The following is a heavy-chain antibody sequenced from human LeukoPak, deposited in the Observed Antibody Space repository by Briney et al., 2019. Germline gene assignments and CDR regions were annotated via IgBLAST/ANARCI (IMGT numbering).Heavy chain of an antibody. CDR2: IFYSGST. CDR3: ASLGYFSYGVDV. J-gene: IGHJ6*02. Sequence: SETLSLTCTVSGGSISSSSYYWGWIRQPPGKGLEWIGSIFYSGSTYYNPSLKSRVTISVDTSKNQFSLKLSSVTAADTAVYYCASLGYFSYGVDVWGQGTTVTVSS. D-gene: IGHD3-16*01. CDR1: GGSISSSSYY. V-gene: IGHV4-39*01.